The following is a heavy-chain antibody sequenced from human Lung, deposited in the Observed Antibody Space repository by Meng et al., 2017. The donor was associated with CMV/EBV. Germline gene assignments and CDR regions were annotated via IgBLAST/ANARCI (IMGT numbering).Heavy chain of an antibody. CDR2: ISTTSTYI. CDR3: TGFGVAITNGLDV. J-gene: IGHJ6*02. V-gene: IGHV3-21*01. CDR1: GFTFSAYS. Sequence: GEXXKISCAASGFTFSAYSMNWVRQAPGKGLEWVSSISTTSTYIYYADSMKGRFTISRDNAKNLLFLQMNSLSVEDTAVYYCTGFGVAITNGLDVWGQGTXV. D-gene: IGHD3-3*01.